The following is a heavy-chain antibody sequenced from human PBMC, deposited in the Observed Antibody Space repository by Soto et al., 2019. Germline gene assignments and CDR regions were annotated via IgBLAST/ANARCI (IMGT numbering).Heavy chain of an antibody. Sequence: GGSLRLSCAASGFTFSSYGVHWVRQAPGKGLEWVAVISYDGSNKYYADSVKGRFTISRDNSKNTLYLQMNSLRAEDTAVYYCAKDLFVVVPAAERGMDVWGQGTTVTVSS. CDR3: AKDLFVVVPAAERGMDV. CDR1: GFTFSSYG. J-gene: IGHJ6*02. V-gene: IGHV3-30*18. D-gene: IGHD2-2*01. CDR2: ISYDGSNK.